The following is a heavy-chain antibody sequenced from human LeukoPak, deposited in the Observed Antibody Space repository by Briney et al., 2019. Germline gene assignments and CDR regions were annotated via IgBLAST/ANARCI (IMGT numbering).Heavy chain of an antibody. D-gene: IGHD5-24*01. CDR1: GGLFSDYY. V-gene: IGHV4-34*01. Sequence: SETLSLTCAVYGGLFSDYYWTWLRQPPGKGLEWIGEINHSGSTNYNPSLKSRLTISADTSKNQFSMELNSVTAADTAVYYCARDRRGGTKMTRGFDPWGQGTLVTVSS. J-gene: IGHJ5*02. CDR2: INHSGST. CDR3: ARDRRGGTKMTRGFDP.